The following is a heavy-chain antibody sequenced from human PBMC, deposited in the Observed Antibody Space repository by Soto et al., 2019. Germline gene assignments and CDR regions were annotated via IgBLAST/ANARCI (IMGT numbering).Heavy chain of an antibody. CDR2: ISKDAAST. CDR1: GFTFSDYA. D-gene: IGHD3-16*01. CDR3: SRALFGIHGMGV. J-gene: IGHJ6*02. V-gene: IGHV3-23*01. Sequence: EVQLLESGGGLVQPGGSLRLSCAASGFTFSDYAMNWVRQAPGKGLEWVSAISKDAASTYYADSVKGRFTISRDNSKNPLYLQLNSLRAEDTAVYYCSRALFGIHGMGVWGQGTTVTVSS.